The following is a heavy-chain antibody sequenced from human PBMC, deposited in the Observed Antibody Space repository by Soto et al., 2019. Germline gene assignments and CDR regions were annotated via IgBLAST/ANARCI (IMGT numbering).Heavy chain of an antibody. D-gene: IGHD3-22*01. CDR3: ARGRDYYDSSGLTQPHYYGMDV. V-gene: IGHV4-34*01. CDR2: INHSGST. Sequence: PSETLSLTCAVYGGSFSGYDWSWIRQPPGKGLEWIGEINHSGSTNYNPSLKSRVTISVDTSKNQFSLKLSSVTAADTAVYYCARGRDYYDSSGLTQPHYYGMDVWGQGTTVTVSS. CDR1: GGSFSGYD. J-gene: IGHJ6*02.